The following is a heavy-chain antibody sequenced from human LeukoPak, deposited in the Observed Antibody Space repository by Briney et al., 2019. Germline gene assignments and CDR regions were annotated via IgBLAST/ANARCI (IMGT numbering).Heavy chain of an antibody. CDR3: ARDEEPWELSAVRFDI. J-gene: IGHJ3*02. CDR2: FDPEDGET. D-gene: IGHD1-26*01. CDR1: GYTLTELS. V-gene: IGHV1-24*01. Sequence: GASVKVSCKVSGYTLTELSMHWVRQAPGKGLEWMGGFDPEDGETIYAQKFQGRVTMTEDTSTDTAYMELSSLRSEDTAVYYCARDEEPWELSAVRFDIWGQGTMVTVSS.